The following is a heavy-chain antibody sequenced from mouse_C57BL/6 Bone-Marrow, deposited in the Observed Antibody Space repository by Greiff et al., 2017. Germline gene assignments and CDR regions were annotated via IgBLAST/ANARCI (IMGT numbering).Heavy chain of an antibody. V-gene: IGHV5-4*01. CDR3: ARDLAGPYYYAMDY. J-gene: IGHJ4*01. D-gene: IGHD3-3*01. CDR2: ISDGGSYT. CDR1: GFTFSSYA. Sequence: EVKLVESGGGLVKPGGSLKLSCAASGFTFSSYAMSWVRQTPEKRLEWVATISDGGSYTYYPDNVKGRFTISRDNAKNNLYLQMSHLKSEDTAMYYCARDLAGPYYYAMDYWGQGTSVTVSS.